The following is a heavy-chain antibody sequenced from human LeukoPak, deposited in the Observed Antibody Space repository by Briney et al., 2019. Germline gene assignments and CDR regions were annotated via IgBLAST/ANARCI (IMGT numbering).Heavy chain of an antibody. Sequence: PGGSLRLSCAASGFTFSSYGMHWVRQAPGKGLEWEAFIRYDGSNKYYADSVKGRFTISRDNSKNSLYLQMNSLRAEDTAVYFCASGNYFDYWGQGTLVAVSS. J-gene: IGHJ4*02. CDR1: GFTFSSYG. CDR3: ASGNYFDY. V-gene: IGHV3-30*02. D-gene: IGHD2-15*01. CDR2: IRYDGSNK.